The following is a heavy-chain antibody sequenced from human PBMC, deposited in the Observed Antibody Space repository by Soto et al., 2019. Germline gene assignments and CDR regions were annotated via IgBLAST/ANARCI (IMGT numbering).Heavy chain of an antibody. CDR2: INHSGST. CDR1: CGSFIGYY. CDR3: ARGDTAMAAYYFDY. J-gene: IGHJ4*02. V-gene: IGHV4-34*01. Sequence: SETLSLTCAFYCGSFIGYYWSWIRQPPGKGLEWIGEINHSGSTNYNPSLKSRVTISVDTSKNQFSLKLSSVTAADTAVYYCARGDTAMAAYYFDYWGQGTLVTVSS. D-gene: IGHD5-18*01.